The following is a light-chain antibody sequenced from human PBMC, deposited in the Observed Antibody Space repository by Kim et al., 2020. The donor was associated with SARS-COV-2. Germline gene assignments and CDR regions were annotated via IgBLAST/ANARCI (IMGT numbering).Light chain of an antibody. V-gene: IGLV3-21*01. Sequence: APGQTARITCGGNNSGGNSVHWYQQEPGPAPVLVSYYDSDRPSGIPERFSGSNAATTATLTISRVEAGDEADYYCQVWDRDSDDYVFGTGTKVTVL. CDR3: QVWDRDSDDYV. CDR1: NSGGNS. J-gene: IGLJ1*01. CDR2: YDS.